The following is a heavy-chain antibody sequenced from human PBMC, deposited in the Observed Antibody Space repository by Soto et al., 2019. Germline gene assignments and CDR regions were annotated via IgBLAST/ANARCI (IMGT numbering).Heavy chain of an antibody. CDR2: TYYSGST. Sequence: PSETLSLTCTVSGGSISSGSYYWGWIRQPPGKGLEWIGSTYYSGSTYYNPSLKSRVTMSVDASKSQFSLKLNSVTAADTAVSFCARHLGRILSFVYGDQGTLLTVSS. CDR1: GGSISSGSYY. CDR3: ARHLGRILSFVY. V-gene: IGHV4-39*01. D-gene: IGHD7-27*01. J-gene: IGHJ4*02.